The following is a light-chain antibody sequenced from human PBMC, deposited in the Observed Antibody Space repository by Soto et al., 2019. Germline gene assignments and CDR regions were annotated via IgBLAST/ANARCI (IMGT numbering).Light chain of an antibody. V-gene: IGLV4-69*01. CDR2: LNSDGSH. J-gene: IGLJ2*01. CDR1: SGHRSYA. CDR3: QTWGTGSVV. Sequence: QLVLTQSPSAAAFLGASVKLACTLSSGHRSYAIAWHQQQPEKGPRYLMKLNSDGSHNKGDGIPDRFSGSSSGAERYLTISSLQSEDEADYYCQTWGTGSVVFGGGTQLTVL.